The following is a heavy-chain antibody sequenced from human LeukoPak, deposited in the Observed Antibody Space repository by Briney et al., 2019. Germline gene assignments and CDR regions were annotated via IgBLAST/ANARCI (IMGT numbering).Heavy chain of an antibody. J-gene: IGHJ6*02. V-gene: IGHV3-7*01. CDR1: GFTFSSYG. D-gene: IGHD1-14*01. CDR2: IKEDGSEK. CDR3: ARYNMDV. Sequence: GRSLRLSCAASGFTFSSYGMHWVRQAPGKGLEWVANIKEDGSEKYYVDSVKGRFTVSRDNAENSLYLQMNSLRAEDTGVYYCARYNMDVWGQGTTVTVSS.